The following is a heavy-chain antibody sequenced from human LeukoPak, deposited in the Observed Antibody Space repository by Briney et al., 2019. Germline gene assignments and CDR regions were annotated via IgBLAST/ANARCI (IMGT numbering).Heavy chain of an antibody. D-gene: IGHD2-2*01. J-gene: IGHJ5*02. V-gene: IGHV4-34*01. CDR2: VNHSGST. Sequence: SETLSLTCAVYGGTFSGYYWSWIRQPPGKGLEWIGEVNHSGSTNYNPSLKSRVTISVDTSKNQFSLKLSSVTAADTAVYYCARGVVVVPAASSNWFDPWGQGTLVTVSS. CDR3: ARGVVVVPAASSNWFDP. CDR1: GGTFSGYY.